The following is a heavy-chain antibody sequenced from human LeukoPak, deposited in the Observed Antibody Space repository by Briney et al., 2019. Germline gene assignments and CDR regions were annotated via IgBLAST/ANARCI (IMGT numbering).Heavy chain of an antibody. CDR3: AREMNPYYYYYGMDV. CDR1: GYTFTSYD. Sequence: ASVKVSCKASGYTFTSYDINWVRQATGQGLEWMGWMNPNSGNTGYAQKFQGRVTMTRNTSITTAYMELSSQTSEDTAVYYCAREMNPYYYYYGMDVWGQGTTVTVSS. V-gene: IGHV1-8*01. CDR2: MNPNSGNT. J-gene: IGHJ6*02. D-gene: IGHD1-14*01.